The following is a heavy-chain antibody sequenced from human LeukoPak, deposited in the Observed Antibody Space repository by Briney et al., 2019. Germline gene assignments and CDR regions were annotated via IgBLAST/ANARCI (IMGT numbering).Heavy chain of an antibody. V-gene: IGHV1-18*01. D-gene: IGHD3-9*01. CDR3: ARDNYNILTGYVRYAFDI. J-gene: IGHJ3*02. Sequence: ASVKVSCKTSGYTFANYGINWVRQAPGQGLEWLGWISAYSGNTNSAQRLQGRITMTTDTSTRTAYMELRSLRSDDTAVYYCARDNYNILTGYVRYAFDIWGQGTMVTVSS. CDR2: ISAYSGNT. CDR1: GYTFANYG.